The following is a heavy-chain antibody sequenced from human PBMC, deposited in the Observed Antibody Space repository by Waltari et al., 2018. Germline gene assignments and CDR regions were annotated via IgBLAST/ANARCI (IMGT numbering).Heavy chain of an antibody. CDR1: GGTFSSYA. D-gene: IGHD6-13*01. J-gene: IGHJ4*02. V-gene: IGHV1-69*13. CDR3: ASSRAAAGNPRLDY. CDR2: IIPIFGTA. Sequence: QVQLVQSGAEVKKPGSSVKVSCKASGGTFSSYAISWVRQAPGQGLEWMGGIIPIFGTANYAQKFKGRVTITADESTSTAYMELSSLRSEDTAGYYCASSRAAAGNPRLDYWGQGTLVTVSS.